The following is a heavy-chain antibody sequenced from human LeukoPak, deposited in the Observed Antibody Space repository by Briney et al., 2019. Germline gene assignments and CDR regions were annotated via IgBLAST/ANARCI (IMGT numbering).Heavy chain of an antibody. CDR1: GFTFSSYW. D-gene: IGHD2-21*02. J-gene: IGHJ4*02. CDR3: ASTGGGDCVSPVL. CDR2: INSDGSST. Sequence: GGSLRLSCAASGFTFSSYWMHWVRQAPGKGLVWVSRINSDGSSTSYADSVKGRFTISRDNAKNTLYLQMNSLRAEDTAVYYCASTGGGDCVSPVLWGQGTLVTVSS. V-gene: IGHV3-74*01.